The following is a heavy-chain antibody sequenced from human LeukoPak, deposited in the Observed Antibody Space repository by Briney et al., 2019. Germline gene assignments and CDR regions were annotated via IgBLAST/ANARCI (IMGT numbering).Heavy chain of an antibody. CDR2: INPDGSTS. J-gene: IGHJ3*01. D-gene: IGHD3-10*01. CDR1: GFSFSTYW. V-gene: IGHV3-74*01. CDR3: ARGSSNGFDV. Sequence: GGSLRLSCAASGFSFSTYWMHWVRQAPGEGLVWVARINPDGSTSSYADSVKGRLTISRDNAKNTLYLQMNSLRAEDTAVYYCARGSSNGFDVWGQGTMVTVSA.